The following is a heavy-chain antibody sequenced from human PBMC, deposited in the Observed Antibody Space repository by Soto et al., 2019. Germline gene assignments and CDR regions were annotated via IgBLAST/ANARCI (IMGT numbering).Heavy chain of an antibody. CDR3: AGRGYGSRWYYYYYSGMDV. V-gene: IGHV1-8*01. CDR1: GYTFTSYD. J-gene: IGHJ6*02. D-gene: IGHD6-13*01. Sequence: QVQLVQSGAEVKKPGASVKVSCKASGYTFTSYDINWVRQATGQGLEWMGWMNPNSGNTGYAQKFQGRVTMTRNTSLSTAYMGMSSLRSEDRAVYYCAGRGYGSRWYYYYYSGMDVWGQGTTVTVSS. CDR2: MNPNSGNT.